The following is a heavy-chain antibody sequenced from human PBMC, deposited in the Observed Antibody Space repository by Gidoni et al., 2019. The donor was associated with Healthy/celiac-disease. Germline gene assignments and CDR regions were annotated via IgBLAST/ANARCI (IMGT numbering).Heavy chain of an antibody. J-gene: IGHJ4*02. CDR1: GFTFSSYG. CDR3: AKDGGEKYDFWSGYPTD. V-gene: IGHV3-30*18. D-gene: IGHD3-3*01. CDR2: TSYDGSNR. Sequence: QVQLVESGGGVVQPGRSLRLPCAASGFTFSSYGLHWVRQAPGKGLEWVAVTSYDGSNRYYADSVKGRFTISRDNSKNTLYLQMNSLRGEDTAVYYCAKDGGEKYDFWSGYPTDWGQGTLVTVSS.